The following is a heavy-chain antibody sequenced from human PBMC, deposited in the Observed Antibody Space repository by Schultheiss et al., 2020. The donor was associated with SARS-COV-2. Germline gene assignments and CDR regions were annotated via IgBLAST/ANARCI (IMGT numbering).Heavy chain of an antibody. J-gene: IGHJ6*04. V-gene: IGHV3-15*01. CDR1: GFTFSNAW. Sequence: GGSLRLSCAASGFTFSNAWMSWVRQAPGKGLEWVGRIKSKTDGGTTDYAAPVKGRFTISRDDSKNTLYLQMNSLKTEDTAVYYCARDGVRFLEWLSPMDVWGKGTTVTVSS. CDR3: ARDGVRFLEWLSPMDV. CDR2: IKSKTDGGTT. D-gene: IGHD3-3*01.